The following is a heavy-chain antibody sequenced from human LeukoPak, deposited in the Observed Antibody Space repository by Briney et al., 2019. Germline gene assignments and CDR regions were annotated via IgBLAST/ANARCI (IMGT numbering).Heavy chain of an antibody. CDR1: GFTFSSYS. Sequence: RGSLRLSCAASGFTFSSYSMNWVRQAPGKGLEWVSSISSSSSYIYYADSVKGRFTISRDNAKNSLYLQMNSLRAEDTAVYYCARDRGVIIPVGAFDIWGQGTMVTVSS. D-gene: IGHD3-3*01. CDR2: ISSSSSYI. J-gene: IGHJ3*02. V-gene: IGHV3-21*01. CDR3: ARDRGVIIPVGAFDI.